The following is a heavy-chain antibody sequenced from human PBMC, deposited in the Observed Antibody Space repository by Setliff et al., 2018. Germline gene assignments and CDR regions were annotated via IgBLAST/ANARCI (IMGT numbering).Heavy chain of an antibody. CDR1: GGTFNTYG. CDR3: AREALQRAGLYFFDI. CDR2: IIPTIGEP. D-gene: IGHD3-10*01. Sequence: AASVKVSCKASGGTFNTYGLSWVRQAPGQGLEWMGGIIPTIGEPNYAQKFQGRVTITADESTSTAYMELRSLKSEDTAVYYCAREALQRAGLYFFDIWGQGMLVTV. J-gene: IGHJ4*02. V-gene: IGHV1-69*13.